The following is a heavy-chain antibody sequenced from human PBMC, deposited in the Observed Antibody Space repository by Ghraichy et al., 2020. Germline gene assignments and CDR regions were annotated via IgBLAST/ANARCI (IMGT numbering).Heavy chain of an antibody. CDR3: ARKVESGSYRRDWLDP. Sequence: GGSLRLSCAASGFTFSRYDMHWVHQAPGKGLEGVAVILTDGSEEYYADSVKGRFTISRDNSKDTLYLQMTSLRADDTAVYYCARKVESGSYRRDWLDPWGQGSLVTVSS. D-gene: IGHD1-26*01. CDR1: GFTFSRYD. J-gene: IGHJ5*02. CDR2: ILTDGSEE. V-gene: IGHV3-30*03.